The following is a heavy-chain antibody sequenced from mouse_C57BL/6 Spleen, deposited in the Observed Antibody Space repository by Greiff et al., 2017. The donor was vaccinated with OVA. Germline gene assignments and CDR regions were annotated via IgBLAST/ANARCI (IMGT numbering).Heavy chain of an antibody. V-gene: IGHV14-2*01. CDR2: IEPEAGEH. CDR3: ARRVYFDY. CDR1: GFNIKDYY. Sequence: EVKLVESGAELVKPGASVKLSCTASGFNIKDYYMHWVQQRTEQGLEWIGRIEPEAGEHKYAPKLQGKSTITADTSSNTASLHLSSLTSEDTAVYYCARRVYFDYWGQGTTLTVSS. J-gene: IGHJ2*01.